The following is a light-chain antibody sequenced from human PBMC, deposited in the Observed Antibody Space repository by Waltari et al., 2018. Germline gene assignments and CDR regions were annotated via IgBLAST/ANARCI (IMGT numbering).Light chain of an antibody. CDR1: QSISNW. J-gene: IGKJ3*01. V-gene: IGKV1-5*03. CDR3: QQYNNYPFT. CDR2: KAS. Sequence: DIQITQSPSTLSASVEGRVTITCRASQSISNWLAWYQHKPGKAPKLLIYKASSLASGVPARFSGSGSGTEFTLTITSLQPDDFAIYYCQQYNNYPFTFGPGTKVDIK.